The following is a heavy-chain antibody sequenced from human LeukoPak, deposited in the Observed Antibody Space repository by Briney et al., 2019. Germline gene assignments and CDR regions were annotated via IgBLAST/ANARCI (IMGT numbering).Heavy chain of an antibody. Sequence: GGSLRLSCAASGFTFSSYWMHWVRQAPGKGQMWVSHLSTDGSFTTYADSVKGRFTISRDNAKNTLYLQMNSLRVDDTAVYYCARDRGGWIDPWGQGTLVTVSS. CDR1: GFTFSSYW. CDR2: LSTDGSFT. CDR3: ARDRGGWIDP. J-gene: IGHJ5*02. D-gene: IGHD2-15*01. V-gene: IGHV3-74*01.